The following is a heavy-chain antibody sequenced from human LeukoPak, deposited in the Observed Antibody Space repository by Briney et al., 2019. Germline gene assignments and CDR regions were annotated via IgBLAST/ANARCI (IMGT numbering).Heavy chain of an antibody. CDR3: ARGGYYDSSGYYYVGYFHH. CDR2: ISSSSSYI. CDR1: GFTFSSYS. V-gene: IGHV3-21*01. Sequence: GGSLRLSCAASGFTFSSYSMNWVRQAPGKGLQWVSSISSSSSYIYYADSVKGRFTISRDNAKNSLYVQMNSLRAEDTAVYYCARGGYYDSSGYYYVGYFHHWGQGTLVTVSS. J-gene: IGHJ1*01. D-gene: IGHD3-22*01.